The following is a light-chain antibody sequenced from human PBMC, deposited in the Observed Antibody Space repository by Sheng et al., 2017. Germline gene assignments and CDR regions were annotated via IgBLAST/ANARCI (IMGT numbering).Light chain of an antibody. Sequence: SYELTQPPSVSVSPGQTASITCSGDKLGDKYACWYQQKPGQSPVLVIYQDSKRPSGIPERFSGSNSGNTATLTISGTQAMDEADYYCQAWDSSLFGVFGTGTKVTVL. J-gene: IGLJ1*01. CDR2: QDS. CDR3: QAWDSSLFGV. CDR1: KLGDKY. V-gene: IGLV3-1*01.